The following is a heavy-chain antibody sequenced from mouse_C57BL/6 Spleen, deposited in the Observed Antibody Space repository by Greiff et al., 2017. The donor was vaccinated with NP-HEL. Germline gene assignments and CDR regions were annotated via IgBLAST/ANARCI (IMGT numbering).Heavy chain of an antibody. CDR3: AREDEDYGSSYWYFDV. V-gene: IGHV1-81*01. D-gene: IGHD1-1*01. CDR1: GYTFTSYG. J-gene: IGHJ1*03. Sequence: QVQLQQSGAELARPGASVKLSCKASGYTFTSYGISWVKQRTGQGLEWIGEIYPRSGNTYYNEKFKGKATLTADKSSSTAYMELRSLTSEDSAVYFCAREDEDYGSSYWYFDVWGTGTTVTVSS. CDR2: IYPRSGNT.